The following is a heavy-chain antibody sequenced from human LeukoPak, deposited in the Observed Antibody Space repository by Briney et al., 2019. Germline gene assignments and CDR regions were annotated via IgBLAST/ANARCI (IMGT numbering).Heavy chain of an antibody. J-gene: IGHJ4*02. CDR2: ISYDGSNT. Sequence: GGSLRLSCAASGFTFSNYGMHWVRQAPGKGLEWVALISYDGSNTYFADSVKGRFTISRDNSKNTLYLQMHSLRAEDTAVYYCAKDNVAAAGRYFDYWGQGTLVTVSS. V-gene: IGHV3-30*18. CDR1: GFTFSNYG. D-gene: IGHD6-13*01. CDR3: AKDNVAAAGRYFDY.